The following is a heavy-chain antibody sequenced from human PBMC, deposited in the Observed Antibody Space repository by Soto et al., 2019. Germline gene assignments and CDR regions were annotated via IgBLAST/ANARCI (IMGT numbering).Heavy chain of an antibody. Sequence: PSETLSLTCAVSGGSISSSNWWSWVRQPPGKGLEWIGEIYHSGSTNYNPSLKSRVTISVDKSKNQFSLKLSSVTAADTAVYYCARERGGGPGSTVTNPFDYWGQGTLVTVSS. CDR1: GGSISSSNW. CDR2: IYHSGST. J-gene: IGHJ4*02. V-gene: IGHV4-4*02. D-gene: IGHD4-17*01. CDR3: ARERGGGPGSTVTNPFDY.